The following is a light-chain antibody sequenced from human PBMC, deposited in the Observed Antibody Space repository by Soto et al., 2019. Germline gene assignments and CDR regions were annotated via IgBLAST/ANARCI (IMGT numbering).Light chain of an antibody. CDR2: EVN. CDR3: STFAVSPVI. Sequence: QSALTQPPSASGSAGHSVTIPCTGTGIDDYDYNFVSWYPHHPGKVPKLIIFEVNKRPSGVPDRFSGSKSGTTASLTVSGLQDDDEADYYCSTFAVSPVIFGGGTKLTVL. CDR1: GIDDYDYNF. V-gene: IGLV2-8*01. J-gene: IGLJ2*01.